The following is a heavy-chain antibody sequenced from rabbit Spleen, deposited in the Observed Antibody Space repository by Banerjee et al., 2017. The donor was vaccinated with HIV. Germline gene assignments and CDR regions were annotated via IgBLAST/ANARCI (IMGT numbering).Heavy chain of an antibody. J-gene: IGHJ4*01. CDR2: IAGSSSGFT. Sequence: QSLEESGGDLVKPGASLTLTCTASGFSFSSNDYMCWVRQAPGKGLEWISCIAGSSSGFTYSATWAKGRFTCSKTSSTTVTLQMTSLTAADTATYFCARDKELDIWGYEFNLWGQGTLVTVS. D-gene: IGHD3-1*01. CDR3: ARDKELDIWGYEFNL. V-gene: IGHV1S40*01. CDR1: GFSFSSNDY.